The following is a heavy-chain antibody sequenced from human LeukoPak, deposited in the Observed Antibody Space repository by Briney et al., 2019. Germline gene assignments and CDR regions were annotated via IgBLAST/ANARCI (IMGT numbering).Heavy chain of an antibody. CDR3: ARDIMWGSYYDY. Sequence: PGMSLRLSCEVSGVTFHDHAMHWVRQVPGKGLEWVGGIMWNSGSTGYADSVKGRFTISRDNAKNSLYLQMNSLRAEDTAVYYCARDIMWGSYYDYWGQGTLVTVSS. CDR2: IMWNSGST. D-gene: IGHD3-16*01. V-gene: IGHV3-9*01. CDR1: GVTFHDHA. J-gene: IGHJ4*02.